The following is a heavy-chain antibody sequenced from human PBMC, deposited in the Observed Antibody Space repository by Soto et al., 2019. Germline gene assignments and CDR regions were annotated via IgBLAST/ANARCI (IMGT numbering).Heavy chain of an antibody. Sequence: SETLSLTCAVYGGSFSGYYWSWIRQPPGKGLEWIGEINHSGSTNYNPSLKSRVTISVDTSKNQFSLKLSSVTAADTAVYYCARGRHILTGYYRDLNYGMEVWGQGTTVTVSS. D-gene: IGHD3-9*01. CDR1: GGSFSGYY. CDR2: INHSGST. CDR3: ARGRHILTGYYRDLNYGMEV. V-gene: IGHV4-34*01. J-gene: IGHJ6*02.